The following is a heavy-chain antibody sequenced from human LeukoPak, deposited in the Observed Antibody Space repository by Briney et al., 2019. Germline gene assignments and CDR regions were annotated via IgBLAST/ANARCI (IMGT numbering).Heavy chain of an antibody. J-gene: IGHJ4*02. V-gene: IGHV1-2*02. CDR3: ARGMERCFVRFGELLLSHNLAYLFDY. Sequence: ASVKVSCKASGYTFTGYYMHWVRQAPGQGLEWMGWINPNSGGTNYAQKFQGRVTMTRDTSISTAYMELSRLRSDDTAVYYCARGMERCFVRFGELLLSHNLAYLFDYWGQGTLVTVSS. CDR2: INPNSGGT. CDR1: GYTFTGYY. D-gene: IGHD3-10*01.